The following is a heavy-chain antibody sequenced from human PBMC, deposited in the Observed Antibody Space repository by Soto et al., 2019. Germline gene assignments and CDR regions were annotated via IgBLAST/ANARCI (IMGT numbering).Heavy chain of an antibody. D-gene: IGHD1-26*01. V-gene: IGHV4-59*08. J-gene: IGHJ4*02. CDR2: IYYSGST. CDR1: GGTISSWY. Sequence: SETLSLTCTVSGGTISSWYWSWIRQPPGKGLEWIGYIYYSGSTNCNPSLKSRVTISVDTSKNQFSLKLSSVTAADTVVYYCARRYGSAIDYWGQGTLVTVSS. CDR3: ARRYGSAIDY.